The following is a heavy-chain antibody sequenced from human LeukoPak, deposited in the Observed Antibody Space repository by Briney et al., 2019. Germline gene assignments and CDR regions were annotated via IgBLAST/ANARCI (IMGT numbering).Heavy chain of an antibody. CDR3: ARHQYYYDSSGNYGWFDS. V-gene: IGHV5-51*01. D-gene: IGHD3-22*01. Sequence: GESLKISCKGSGFNFTAYWIAWVRQMPGKGLEWKWISHPINSDTKYSPSFQGQVTISADKTSSTAYLQWNSLKASDTAMYFCARHQYYYDSSGNYGWFDSWGQGTLVTVSS. CDR1: GFNFTAYW. J-gene: IGHJ5*01. CDR2: SHPINSDT.